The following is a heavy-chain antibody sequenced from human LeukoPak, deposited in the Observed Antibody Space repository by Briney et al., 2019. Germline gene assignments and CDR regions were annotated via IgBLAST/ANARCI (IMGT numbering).Heavy chain of an antibody. V-gene: IGHV4-34*01. CDR3: ARNSSGYSEGIDY. J-gene: IGHJ4*02. CDR1: GGSFSGYY. D-gene: IGHD3-22*01. CDR2: INHNGSA. Sequence: SETLSLTCAVYGGSFSGYYWSWIRQPPGKGLEWKGEINHNGSAKYNPSLKSRGTISVDTSKNQFSLKLSSVSAADTAVYYCARNSSGYSEGIDYWGQGTLVTVSS.